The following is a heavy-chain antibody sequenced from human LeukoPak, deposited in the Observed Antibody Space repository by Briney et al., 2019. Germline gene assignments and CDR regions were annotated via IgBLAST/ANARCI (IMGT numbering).Heavy chain of an antibody. J-gene: IGHJ5*02. CDR2: IYHSGST. CDR3: AKGQWLPTNWFDP. CDR1: GYSISSGYY. D-gene: IGHD6-19*01. Sequence: MTSETLSLTCTVSGYSISSGYYWGWIRQPPGKGLECIGSIYHSGSTYYNPSLKSRVIISVDTSKNQFSLKLSFVTAADTAVYYCAKGQWLPTNWFDPWGQGTLVTVSS. V-gene: IGHV4-38-2*02.